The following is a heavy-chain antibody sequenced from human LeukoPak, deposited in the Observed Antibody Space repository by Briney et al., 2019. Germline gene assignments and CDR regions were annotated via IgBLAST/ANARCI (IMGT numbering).Heavy chain of an antibody. CDR3: ARGLNYAGSGYYFDS. V-gene: IGHV4-39*07. J-gene: IGHJ4*02. Sequence: SETLSLTCSVSGVSITSRNYYWLWLRQPPGKGLEWIGSIYYNGDTYYNLSLKSRVTISVDTSKYQCSLRLSSVTAADTAVYYCARGLNYAGSGYYFDSWGPGTVVTVSS. D-gene: IGHD3-22*01. CDR2: IYYNGDT. CDR1: GVSITSRNYY.